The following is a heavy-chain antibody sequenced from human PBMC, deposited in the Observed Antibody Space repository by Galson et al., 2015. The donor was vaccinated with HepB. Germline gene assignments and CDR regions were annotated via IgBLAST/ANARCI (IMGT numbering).Heavy chain of an antibody. Sequence: CAASGFTVSNHGMHWVRQAAGQGLEWLAVIAYDGSYEQYADSVKGRFTISRDTSKNTVHLQMYSLRAEDTGVYYCVREQGYGGYRTSDYWGQGTPVTVSS. V-gene: IGHV3-33*01. CDR1: GFTVSNHG. J-gene: IGHJ4*02. CDR2: IAYDGSYE. CDR3: VREQGYGGYRTSDY. D-gene: IGHD4-17*01.